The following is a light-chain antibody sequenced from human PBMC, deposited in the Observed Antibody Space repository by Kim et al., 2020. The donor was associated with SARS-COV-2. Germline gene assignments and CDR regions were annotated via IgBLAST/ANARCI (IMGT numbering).Light chain of an antibody. J-gene: IGKJ2*03. CDR2: AAS. CDR1: QGISNS. V-gene: IGKV1-16*01. Sequence: APVGDRGPITCRASQGISNSLAWFQQKPGKAPKSLISAASSLQSGVPSRFSGSGSGTDFTLVISSLQPEDVATYYCQHYSFYPFSFGQGTKLEI. CDR3: QHYSFYPFS.